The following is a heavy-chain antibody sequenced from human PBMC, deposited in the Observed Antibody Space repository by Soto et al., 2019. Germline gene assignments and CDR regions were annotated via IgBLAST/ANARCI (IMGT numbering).Heavy chain of an antibody. CDR2: INPNSGNI. J-gene: IGHJ4*02. CDR3: ARGRASGSYYLLDY. Sequence: SVKVSCKASGDTFTTYDINWVRQATVHGLEWMGWINPNSGNIGYSQRFQGRVTMTRDTAIRTAYMEVSSLRSDDTAVYYCARGRASGSYYLLDYWGQGTLVTVSS. CDR1: GDTFTTYD. D-gene: IGHD3-10*01. V-gene: IGHV1-8*01.